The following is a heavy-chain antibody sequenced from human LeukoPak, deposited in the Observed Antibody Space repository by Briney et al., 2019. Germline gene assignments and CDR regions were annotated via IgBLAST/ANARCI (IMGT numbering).Heavy chain of an antibody. V-gene: IGHV5-51*01. CDR1: GYRFTSYW. J-gene: IGHJ4*02. D-gene: IGHD6-25*01. CDR2: INPGDSDT. CDR3: ARSRTAAPSTPDY. Sequence: GESLKISSKGSGYRFTSYWIAWVRQMPGKGLEWMGIINPGDSDTRYSPSFQGQVTISADKSITTAYLQWSRLEAPDTAMYFCARSRTAAPSTPDYWGQGTLVTVSS.